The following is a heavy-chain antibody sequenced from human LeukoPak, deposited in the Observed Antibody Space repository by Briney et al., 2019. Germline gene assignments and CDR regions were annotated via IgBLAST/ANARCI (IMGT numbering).Heavy chain of an antibody. CDR1: GDSINSSSYY. J-gene: IGHJ4*02. CDR2: IYYSGIT. Sequence: PSETLSLTCTVSGDSINSSSYYWGWIRQPPGKGLEWIASIYYSGITYYNPSLESRVTISVDTSKNQFSLKLNFVTAADTAVFYCARQWGYSGHYGFDSWGQGTLVTVSS. CDR3: ARQWGYSGHYGFDS. V-gene: IGHV4-39*01. D-gene: IGHD5-12*01.